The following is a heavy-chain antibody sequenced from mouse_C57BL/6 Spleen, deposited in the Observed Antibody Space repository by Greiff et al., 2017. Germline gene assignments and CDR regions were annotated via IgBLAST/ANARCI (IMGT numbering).Heavy chain of an antibody. J-gene: IGHJ3*01. CDR3: ARRTEVWFAY. Sequence: QVQLKQSGAELVRPGTSVKVSCKASGYAFTNYLIEWVKQRPGQGLEWIGVINPGSGGTNYNEKFKGKATLTADKSSSTAYMQLSSLTSEDSAVYFCARRTEVWFAYWGQGTLVTVSA. V-gene: IGHV1-54*01. CDR1: GYAFTNYL. CDR2: INPGSGGT.